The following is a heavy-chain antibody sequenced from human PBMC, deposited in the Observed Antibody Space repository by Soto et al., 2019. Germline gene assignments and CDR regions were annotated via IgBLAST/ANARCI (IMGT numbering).Heavy chain of an antibody. CDR3: ARGGGLWFGSNYYYYGMDV. CDR1: GGSISSYY. D-gene: IGHD3-10*01. V-gene: IGHV4-59*08. J-gene: IGHJ6*02. CDR2: IYYSGST. Sequence: QVQLQESGPGLVKPSETLSLTCTVSGGSISSYYWSWIRQPPGKGLEWIGYIYYSGSTNYNPSLKSRVPKSVDTSKNQFSLKLSSVTAADTAVYYCARGGGLWFGSNYYYYGMDVWGQGTTVTVSS.